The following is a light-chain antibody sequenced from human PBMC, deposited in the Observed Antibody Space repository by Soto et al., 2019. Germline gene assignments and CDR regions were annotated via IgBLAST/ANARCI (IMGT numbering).Light chain of an antibody. Sequence: EIVLTQSPATLSLSPGERATLSCRASQSVSSYLAWYQQKPGQAPRLLIYDASNRATGIPARFSGSGSGTDFTLTISSLEPEDFAXXXCXQXSNWPPAFGQGTKLEIK. V-gene: IGKV3-11*01. CDR2: DAS. J-gene: IGKJ2*01. CDR1: QSVSSY. CDR3: XQXSNWPPA.